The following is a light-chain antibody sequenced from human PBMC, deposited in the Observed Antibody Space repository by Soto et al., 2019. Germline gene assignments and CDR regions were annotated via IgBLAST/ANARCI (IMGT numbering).Light chain of an antibody. CDR1: QSVSSN. CDR3: QQYNDWPPA. CDR2: GAF. Sequence: EIVVTQSPATLSVSPGERVTLSCRASQSVSSNLAWYQQKPGQAPRLLIYGAFTRATGFPARFSGSGSGTDFTLTISSLQSEDFAVYYCQQYNDWPPAFGQGTKLEIK. V-gene: IGKV3-15*01. J-gene: IGKJ2*01.